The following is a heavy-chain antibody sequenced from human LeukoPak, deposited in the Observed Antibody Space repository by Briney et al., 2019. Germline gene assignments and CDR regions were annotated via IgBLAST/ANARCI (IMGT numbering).Heavy chain of an antibody. J-gene: IGHJ4*02. CDR2: IIPIFGTA. D-gene: IGHD3-22*01. V-gene: IGHV1-69*13. CDR3: ARAPFYLHSSAWD. Sequence: ASVKVSCKASGGTFSSYAISWVRQAPGRGLEWMGGIIPIFGTANYAQKFQGRVTITADESTSTAYMELSSLRSEDTAVYYCARAPFYLHSSAWDWGQGTLVTVSS. CDR1: GGTFSSYA.